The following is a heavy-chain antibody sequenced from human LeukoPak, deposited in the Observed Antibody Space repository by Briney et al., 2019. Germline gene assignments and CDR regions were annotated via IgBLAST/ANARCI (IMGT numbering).Heavy chain of an antibody. CDR2: IHYGGKT. D-gene: IGHD2-21*02. CDR3: AGRQHIVAVTASRGSFDI. Sequence: PSETLSLTCTVSGGSISSFYWSRIRQPPGKGLEWIGYIHYGGKTKYNPSLKSRVTISVDRSKNQFSLKLSSLTAADTAVYYCAGRQHIVAVTASRGSFDIWGQGTMVTVPS. V-gene: IGHV4-59*01. CDR1: GGSISSFY. J-gene: IGHJ3*02.